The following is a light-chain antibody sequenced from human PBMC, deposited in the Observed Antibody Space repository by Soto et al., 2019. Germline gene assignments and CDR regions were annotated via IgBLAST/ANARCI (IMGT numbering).Light chain of an antibody. V-gene: IGLV2-14*01. CDR3: SSYTSSSTYV. J-gene: IGLJ1*01. Sequence: QSVLTQPASVSGSPGQSITISCTGTSSDVGGYNYVSWYQQHPGKAPQLMIYDVTNRPSGVSNRFSGSKSGNTASLTISGLQAEDEADYYCSSYTSSSTYVFGTGTKATVL. CDR1: SSDVGGYNY. CDR2: DVT.